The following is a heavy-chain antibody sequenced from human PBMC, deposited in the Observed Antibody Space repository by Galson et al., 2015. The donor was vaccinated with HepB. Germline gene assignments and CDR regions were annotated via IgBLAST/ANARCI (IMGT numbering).Heavy chain of an antibody. CDR2: INGGGGTT. CDR3: AKGDQGCSNSSCREKYYYMDV. D-gene: IGHD2-2*01. V-gene: IGHV3-23*01. CDR1: GFTFSSYA. J-gene: IGHJ6*03. Sequence: SLRLSCAVSGFTFSSYAMSWVRQAPGKGLEWVSAINGGGGTTYCADSVKGRFTISRDNSKNTLYLQMNSLRAEDTAVYYCAKGDQGCSNSSCREKYYYMDVWGKGTTVTVSS.